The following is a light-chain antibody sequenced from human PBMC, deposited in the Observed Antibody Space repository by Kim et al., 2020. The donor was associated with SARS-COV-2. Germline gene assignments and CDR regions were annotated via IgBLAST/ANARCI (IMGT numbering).Light chain of an antibody. V-gene: IGLV7-46*01. Sequence: PGGTVTLTCGSSTGPVTNGHYPYWFQQKPGQVPRTLIYDTSNKDSWTPARFSGSRLGGKAALTRSDAQPEDEADYYCSVLHNGGRPFGGGTQLTVL. CDR3: SVLHNGGRP. J-gene: IGLJ2*01. CDR1: TGPVTNGHY. CDR2: DTS.